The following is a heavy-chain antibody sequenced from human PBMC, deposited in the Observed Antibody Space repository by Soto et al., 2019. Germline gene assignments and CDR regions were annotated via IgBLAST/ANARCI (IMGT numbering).Heavy chain of an antibody. V-gene: IGHV4-61*01. CDR1: GGSVSSGRYY. CDR2: IYYTGTT. D-gene: IGHD3-3*01. J-gene: IGHJ4*02. Sequence: QVQLQESGPGLVKPSETLSLTCTVSGGSVSSGRYYWSWMRQPPGKGLEWIGYIYYTGTTNYNPSLKPRFTISVDTSKNQFSLKVSSVTAADTAMYYCGSEEPRSGYLDYWGQGTLVTVSS. CDR3: GSEEPRSGYLDY.